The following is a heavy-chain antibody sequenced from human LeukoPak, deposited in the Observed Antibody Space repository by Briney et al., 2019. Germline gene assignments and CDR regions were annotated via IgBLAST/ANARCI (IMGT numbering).Heavy chain of an antibody. Sequence: ASVKVSCKASGYTFTGYYMHWVRQAPGQGLEWMGRINPNSGGTNYAQKFQGRVTMTRDTSISTAYMELSRLRSDDTAVYYCARVYCSSTSRYNWFDPWGQGTLVTVSS. CDR2: INPNSGGT. CDR3: ARVYCSSTSRYNWFDP. J-gene: IGHJ5*02. V-gene: IGHV1-2*06. CDR1: GYTFTGYY. D-gene: IGHD2-2*01.